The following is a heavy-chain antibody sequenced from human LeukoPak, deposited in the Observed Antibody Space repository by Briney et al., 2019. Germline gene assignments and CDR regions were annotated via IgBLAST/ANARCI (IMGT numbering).Heavy chain of an antibody. CDR3: AKDNYYGSSAVIDY. Sequence: PGGSLRLSCEASGFTFSSYGMHWVRQAPGKGLEWVAALSHDGNNEFYADSVKGRFTISRDNSKSTLYLQMNSLRAGDTATFYCAKDNYYGSSAVIDYWGQGALVTVSS. CDR1: GFTFSSYG. CDR2: LSHDGNNE. D-gene: IGHD3-22*01. V-gene: IGHV3-30*18. J-gene: IGHJ4*02.